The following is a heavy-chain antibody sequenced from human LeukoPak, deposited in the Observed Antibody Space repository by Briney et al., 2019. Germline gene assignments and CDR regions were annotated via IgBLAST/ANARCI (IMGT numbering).Heavy chain of an antibody. D-gene: IGHD6-6*01. V-gene: IGHV4-59*01. CDR3: ARDKEYSHGHFDY. CDR2: IYYSGST. CDR1: GGSISSYY. J-gene: IGHJ4*02. Sequence: PSETLSLTCTVSGGSISSYYWSWIRQPPGKGLEWIGYIYYSGSTNYNPSLKSRVTISVDTSKNQLSLKLSSVTAADTAVYYCARDKEYSHGHFDYWGQGTLVTVSS.